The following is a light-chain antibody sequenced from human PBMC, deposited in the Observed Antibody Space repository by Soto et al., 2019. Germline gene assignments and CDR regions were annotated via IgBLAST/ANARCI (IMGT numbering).Light chain of an antibody. CDR2: EVS. Sequence: QSVLTQPPSASGSPGQSVTISCTGTSSDVGAYNYVSWYQQHPGKAPKLMIYEVSKRPSGVPDRFSGSKSGNTASLTVSGLQAEDEADYYCSSYAGSNIYVFGPGTRSPS. V-gene: IGLV2-8*01. CDR3: SSYAGSNIYV. J-gene: IGLJ1*01. CDR1: SSDVGAYNY.